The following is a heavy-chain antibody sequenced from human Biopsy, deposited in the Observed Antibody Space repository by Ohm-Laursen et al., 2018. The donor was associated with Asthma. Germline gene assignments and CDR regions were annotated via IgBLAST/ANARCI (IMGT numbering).Heavy chain of an antibody. Sequence: SLRLSRAAPGFTFRNFGMHWVRQAPGKGQEWVALISSDVREWYADSVKGRFTISRDNSKNTLDLQMNSLRGDDTAVYYCVRWRSGYPDHYSDFWGLGTLVTVSS. CDR2: ISSDVRE. D-gene: IGHD2-21*01. J-gene: IGHJ4*02. CDR3: VRWRSGYPDHYSDF. CDR1: GFTFRNFG. V-gene: IGHV3-30*03.